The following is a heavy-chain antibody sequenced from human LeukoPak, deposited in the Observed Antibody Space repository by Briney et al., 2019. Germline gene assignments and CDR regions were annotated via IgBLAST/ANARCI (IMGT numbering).Heavy chain of an antibody. CDR3: ARVWGYSTGRQRPTARADFDH. CDR2: ISYDENNK. Sequence: GGSLRLSCAASGFTFSYYAMHWVRQAPGKGLEWVATISYDENNKFYPDSVKGRFTISRDNAKNSLYLHMSSLRADDTAVYYCARVWGYSTGRQRPTARADFDHWGQGTLVIVSS. V-gene: IGHV3-30-3*01. D-gene: IGHD6-19*01. J-gene: IGHJ4*02. CDR1: GFTFSYYA.